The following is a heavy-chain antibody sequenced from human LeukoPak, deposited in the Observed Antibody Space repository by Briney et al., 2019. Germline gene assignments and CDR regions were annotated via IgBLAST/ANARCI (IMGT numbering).Heavy chain of an antibody. CDR2: ISAYNGNT. V-gene: IGHV1-18*04. D-gene: IGHD3-22*01. CDR3: ATPYYYDSSGYYPYYFDY. Sequence: GASVKVSCKASGYTFTSYGISWVRQAPGQGLEWMGWISAYNGNTNYAQKLQGRVTMTTDTSTSTAYMELRSLRSDDTAVYYCATPYYYDSSGYYPYYFDYWGQGTLVTVSS. CDR1: GYTFTSYG. J-gene: IGHJ4*02.